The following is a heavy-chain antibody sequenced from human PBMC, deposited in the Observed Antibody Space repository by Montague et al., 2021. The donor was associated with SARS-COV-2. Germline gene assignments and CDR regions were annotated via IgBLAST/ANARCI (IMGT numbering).Heavy chain of an antibody. J-gene: IGHJ4*02. CDR2: INHPLTS. Sequence: SETLSLTCTVYGGSFSDYVYTWICHRPRKGLGLMWEINHPLTSNSNPTLKIRGCISIYTSKNQFSLYLDSVTAADTAVYFCARGSQHFNMIVVVMTGGEYYFDHWGQGTLVTVSS. V-gene: IGHV4-34*01. CDR1: GGSFSDYV. CDR3: ARGSQHFNMIVVVMTGGEYYFDH. D-gene: IGHD3-22*01.